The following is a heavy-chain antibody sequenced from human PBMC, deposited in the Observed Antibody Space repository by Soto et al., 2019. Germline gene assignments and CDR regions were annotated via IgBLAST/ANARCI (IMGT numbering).Heavy chain of an antibody. V-gene: IGHV1-18*01. Sequence: QVHLVQSGAEVKKPGASVKVSCKGSGYAFTTYGITWVRQAPGQGLEWMGWISAHNGNTNYAQKLQGRVTVTRDTSTSTAYMEPRSLSSDDTAVYFCARGRYGDYWGQGALVTVSS. D-gene: IGHD1-1*01. J-gene: IGHJ4*02. CDR3: ARGRYGDY. CDR1: GYAFTTYG. CDR2: ISAHNGNT.